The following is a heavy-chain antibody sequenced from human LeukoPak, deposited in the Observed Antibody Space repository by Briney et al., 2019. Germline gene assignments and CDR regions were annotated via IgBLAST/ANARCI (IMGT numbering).Heavy chain of an antibody. J-gene: IGHJ4*02. Sequence: PGGSLRLSCSASGFIFTTYRMHWVREAPGKGLVWVARINSDGSDTYYADSVKGRFTISRDNSKNTVYLQMNSLRAEDTAVYYCTRDLVGATSDFWGQGTLVTVSS. CDR1: GFIFTTYR. V-gene: IGHV3-74*01. CDR3: TRDLVGATSDF. D-gene: IGHD1-26*01. CDR2: INSDGSDT.